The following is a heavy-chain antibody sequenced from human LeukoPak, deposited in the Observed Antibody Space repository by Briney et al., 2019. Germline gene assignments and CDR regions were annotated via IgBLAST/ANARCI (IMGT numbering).Heavy chain of an antibody. CDR1: GFTFNNYA. Sequence: GGSLRLSCEASGFTFNNYAMSWVRQAPGKGLGWVSAMSGVGGTTYYAASVRGRFTISRDNSKNILSLQMSSLRVEDTAIYYCAKGSQWLLRGGAYFDSWGQGTPVSVSS. J-gene: IGHJ4*02. CDR3: AKGSQWLLRGGAYFDS. CDR2: MSGVGGTT. V-gene: IGHV3-23*01. D-gene: IGHD2-15*01.